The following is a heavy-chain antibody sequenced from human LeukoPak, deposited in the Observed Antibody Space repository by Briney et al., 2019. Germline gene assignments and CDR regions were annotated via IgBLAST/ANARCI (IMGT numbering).Heavy chain of an antibody. J-gene: IGHJ1*01. CDR2: ISWNSGSI. Sequence: GGSLRLSCAASGFTFDDYAMHWVRQAPGKGLEWVSGISWNSGSIGYADSVKGRFTISRDNAKNSLYLQMNSLRAEDTAVYYCATYSTRNAREFQSWGQGTLVTVSS. CDR3: ATYSTRNAREFQS. V-gene: IGHV3-9*01. D-gene: IGHD4-11*01. CDR1: GFTFDDYA.